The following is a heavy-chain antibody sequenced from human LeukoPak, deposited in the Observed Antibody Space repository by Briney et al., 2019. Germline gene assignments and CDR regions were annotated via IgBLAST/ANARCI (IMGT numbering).Heavy chain of an antibody. J-gene: IGHJ4*02. Sequence: SETLSLTCTVSGGSISSSSYYWGWIRQPPGKGLEWIGSIYYSGSTYYNPSLKSRVTISVDTSKNQFSLKLSSVTAADTAVYYCAGPYGSGSYYNGYYFDYWGQGTLVTVSS. CDR3: AGPYGSGSYYNGYYFDY. D-gene: IGHD3-10*01. CDR2: IYYSGST. CDR1: GGSISSSSYY. V-gene: IGHV4-39*01.